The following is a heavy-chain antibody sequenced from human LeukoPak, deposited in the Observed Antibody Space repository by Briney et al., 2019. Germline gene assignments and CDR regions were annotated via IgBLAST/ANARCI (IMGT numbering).Heavy chain of an antibody. CDR2: ISSSSSYI. CDR3: ARGAYGDYAGWFDP. D-gene: IGHD4-17*01. CDR1: GFTFSSYA. V-gene: IGHV3-21*01. Sequence: PGGSLRLSCAASGFTFSSYAMNWVRQAPGKGLEWVSSISSSSSYIYYADSVKGRFTISRDNAKNSLYLQMNSLRAEDTAVYYCARGAYGDYAGWFDPWGQGTLVTVSS. J-gene: IGHJ5*02.